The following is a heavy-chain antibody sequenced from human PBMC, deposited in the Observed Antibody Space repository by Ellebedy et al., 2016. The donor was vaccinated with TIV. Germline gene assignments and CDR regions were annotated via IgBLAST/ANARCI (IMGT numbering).Heavy chain of an antibody. D-gene: IGHD5-24*01. V-gene: IGHV3-23*01. J-gene: IGHJ4*02. Sequence: GGSLRLSXVASGLTFSNYAMNWVRQAPGKGLEWVSTISGSSLSTYYADSVKGRFTISRDNSKSTLYLQMNSLRAEDTAIYYCAKGSDNPVYNYGRFDYWGQGNLVTVSS. CDR3: AKGSDNPVYNYGRFDY. CDR2: ISGSSLST. CDR1: GLTFSNYA.